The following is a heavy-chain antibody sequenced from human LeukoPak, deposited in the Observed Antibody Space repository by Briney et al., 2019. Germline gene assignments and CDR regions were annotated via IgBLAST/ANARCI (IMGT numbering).Heavy chain of an antibody. Sequence: GGSLRLSCAASGFTFSSYWMSWVRQAPGKGLERVANIKQDGSEKYYVDSVKGRFTISRDNAKNSLYLQMNSLRAEDTAVYYCARGEYYDFWSGYYTATGYLDYWGQGTLVTVSS. J-gene: IGHJ4*02. CDR3: ARGEYYDFWSGYYTATGYLDY. V-gene: IGHV3-7*01. CDR1: GFTFSSYW. CDR2: IKQDGSEK. D-gene: IGHD3-3*01.